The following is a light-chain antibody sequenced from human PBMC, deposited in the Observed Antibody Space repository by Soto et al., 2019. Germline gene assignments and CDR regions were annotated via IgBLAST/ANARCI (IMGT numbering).Light chain of an antibody. V-gene: IGKV4-1*01. CDR3: QQFYTTPT. CDR2: WAS. J-gene: IGKJ1*01. CDR1: HIXLHSPNNKDA. Sequence: DIVMTHSPDSLSVSLGDISTXXLNXXHIXLHSPNNKDALTWYQQKPGQPPKLLINWASTRESGVPDRFSGAGSGTDFTLTISSLQAEDVAVYYCQQFYTTPTFGQGTKVDIK.